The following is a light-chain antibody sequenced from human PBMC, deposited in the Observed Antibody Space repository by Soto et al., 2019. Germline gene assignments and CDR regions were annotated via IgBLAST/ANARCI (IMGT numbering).Light chain of an antibody. Sequence: QSALTQPPSVSGSPGQSVTISCTGTSSDVGSYNRVSWYQQPPGTAPKLMIYEVTNRPSGVPNPFSASKSGNAASLTISGLQAEDEADYYCTSYTSSRTWVFGRGTKLTVL. CDR2: EVT. CDR1: SSDVGSYNR. V-gene: IGLV2-18*02. J-gene: IGLJ3*02. CDR3: TSYTSSRTWV.